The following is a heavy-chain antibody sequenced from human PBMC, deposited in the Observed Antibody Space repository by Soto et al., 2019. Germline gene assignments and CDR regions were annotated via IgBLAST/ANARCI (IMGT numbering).Heavy chain of an antibody. Sequence: GGSLRLSCAAPGFTFSNAWMSWVRQAPGKGLEWVGRIKSKTDGGTTDYAAPVKGRFTISRDDSKNTLYLQMNSLKTEDTAVYYCTTDTLVLRFLEWTHRYYYYGMDVWGQGTTVTVSS. V-gene: IGHV3-15*01. D-gene: IGHD3-3*01. J-gene: IGHJ6*02. CDR3: TTDTLVLRFLEWTHRYYYYGMDV. CDR1: GFTFSNAW. CDR2: IKSKTDGGTT.